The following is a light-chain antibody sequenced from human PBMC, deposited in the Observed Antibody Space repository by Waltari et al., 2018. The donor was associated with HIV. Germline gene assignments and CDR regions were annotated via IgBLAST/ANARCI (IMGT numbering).Light chain of an antibody. J-gene: IGLJ3*02. CDR2: RNN. CDR1: SSNIGRNY. CDR3: AAWDDSLSGSWV. Sequence: QSVMTQPPSASGTPGQRVTIPCSGSSSNIGRNYVNWYQQLPGTTPKLLITRNNQRPSGVPDRFSGSKSGTSASLAISGLRSEDEADYYCAAWDDSLSGSWVFGGGTQVTVL. V-gene: IGLV1-47*01.